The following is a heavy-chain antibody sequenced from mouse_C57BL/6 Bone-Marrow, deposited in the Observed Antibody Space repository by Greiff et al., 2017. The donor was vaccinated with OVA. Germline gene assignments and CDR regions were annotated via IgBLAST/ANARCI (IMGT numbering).Heavy chain of an antibody. V-gene: IGHV1-80*01. J-gene: IGHJ1*03. CDR2: IYPGDGDT. CDR1: GYAFSSYW. Sequence: QVQLQQSGAELVKPGASVKLSCKASGYAFSSYWMNWVKQRPGKGLEWIGQIYPGDGDTNYNGKFKGKATLTADKSSSTAYMQLSSLTSEDSAVYFCARRGPHYYGSSWYFDVWGTGTTVTVSS. D-gene: IGHD1-1*01. CDR3: ARRGPHYYGSSWYFDV.